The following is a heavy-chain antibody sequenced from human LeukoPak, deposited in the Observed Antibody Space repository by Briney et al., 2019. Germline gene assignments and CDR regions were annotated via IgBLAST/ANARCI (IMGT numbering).Heavy chain of an antibody. Sequence: PGGSLRLSCAASGFIFTTSAMNWVRQAPGKGLEWVSSISRGSDHIFYADSMKGRFTISRDNAKNSLYLQMNSLGAEDTAVYYCARPYDTRGYFPDYWGQGTLVTVSS. CDR3: ARPYDTRGYFPDY. CDR1: GFIFTTSA. D-gene: IGHD3-22*01. CDR2: ISRGSDHI. V-gene: IGHV3-21*01. J-gene: IGHJ4*02.